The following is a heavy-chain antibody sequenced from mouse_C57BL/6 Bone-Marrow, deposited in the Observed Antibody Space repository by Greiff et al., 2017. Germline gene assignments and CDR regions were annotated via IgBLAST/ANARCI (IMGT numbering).Heavy chain of an antibody. CDR1: GFNIKDDY. Sequence: VQLQQSGAELVRPGASVKLSCTASGFNIKDDYMHWVKQRPEQGLEWIGWIDPENGDTEYASKFQGKATITADTSSNTAYLQLSRLTSEDTAVYYWTTVRESDRDWYFDVWGTGTTVTVSS. CDR2: IDPENGDT. J-gene: IGHJ1*03. CDR3: TTVRESDRDWYFDV. D-gene: IGHD3-2*01. V-gene: IGHV14-4*01.